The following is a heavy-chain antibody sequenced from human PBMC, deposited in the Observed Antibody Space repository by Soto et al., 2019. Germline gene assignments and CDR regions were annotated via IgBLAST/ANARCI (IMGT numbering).Heavy chain of an antibody. CDR1: GYTFTSYG. V-gene: IGHV1-18*01. CDR3: ARDYRGGYCSSTSCYIRCQLDY. D-gene: IGHD2-2*02. J-gene: IGHJ4*02. CDR2: ISAYNGNT. Sequence: QVQLVQSGAEVKKPGASVKVSCKASGYTFTSYGISWVRQAPGQGLEWMGWISAYNGNTNYAQKLQGRVTMTTDTSTSTAYMELRSLRSDDTAVYYCARDYRGGYCSSTSCYIRCQLDYWGQGTLVTVSS.